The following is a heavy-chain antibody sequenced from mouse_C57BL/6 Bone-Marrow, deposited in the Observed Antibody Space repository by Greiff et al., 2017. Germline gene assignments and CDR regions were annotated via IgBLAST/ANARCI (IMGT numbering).Heavy chain of an antibody. CDR1: GYTFTSYW. CDR3: ARRRYFDV. Sequence: QVQLQQPGAELVRPGSSVKLSCKASGYTFTSYWMHWVKQRPIQGLEWIGNIDPSDSATHYNQKFKDKATLTVDKSSSTAYLQLGSLTSEDSAVYYCARRRYFDVWGTGTTVTVSS. V-gene: IGHV1-52*01. CDR2: IDPSDSAT. J-gene: IGHJ1*03.